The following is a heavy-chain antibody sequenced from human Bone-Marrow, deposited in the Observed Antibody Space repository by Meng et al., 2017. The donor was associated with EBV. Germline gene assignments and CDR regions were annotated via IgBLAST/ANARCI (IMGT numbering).Heavy chain of an antibody. CDR1: GFTLNDYY. CDR2: ISSTSRTV. Sequence: QVQLVESGGGLVKPGGSLRLSCVASGFTLNDYYMGWIRQAPGKGLEWVAHISSTSRTVDYADSVKGRLIISRDNARNSVYLQMNSLRDEDTAVYYCARDSTLDHFDLWGQGTLVTVSS. J-gene: IGHJ4*02. V-gene: IGHV3-11*01. D-gene: IGHD1-1*01. CDR3: ARDSTLDHFDL.